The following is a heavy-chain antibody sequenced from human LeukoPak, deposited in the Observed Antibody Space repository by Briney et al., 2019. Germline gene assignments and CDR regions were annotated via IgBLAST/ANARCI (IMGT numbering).Heavy chain of an antibody. CDR3: VTGYYEPFDN. Sequence: TSETLSLTCSVSGASLSSYYWGWIRQSPGKGLEWLGYISDTGKTDHNPSLKSRGTLSLDTSKNQFSLRLTSVTAADTAVYYCVTGYYEPFDNWGQGTLVTVSS. CDR2: ISDTGKT. V-gene: IGHV4-59*01. CDR1: GASLSSYY. D-gene: IGHD3-22*01. J-gene: IGHJ4*02.